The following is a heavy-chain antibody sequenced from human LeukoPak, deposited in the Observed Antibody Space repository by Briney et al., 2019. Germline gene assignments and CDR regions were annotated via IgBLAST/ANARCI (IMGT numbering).Heavy chain of an antibody. CDR3: AKDLRNIVVVVPLLPPEDY. J-gene: IGHJ4*02. D-gene: IGHD2-15*01. CDR2: ISGSGGST. Sequence: GGSLSLSCAASGFTFSSYAMSWVRQAPGKGLEWVSAISGSGGSTYYTDSVKGRFTISRDNSKNTLYLQMNSLRAEDTAVYYCAKDLRNIVVVVPLLPPEDYWGQGTLVTVSS. CDR1: GFTFSSYA. V-gene: IGHV3-23*01.